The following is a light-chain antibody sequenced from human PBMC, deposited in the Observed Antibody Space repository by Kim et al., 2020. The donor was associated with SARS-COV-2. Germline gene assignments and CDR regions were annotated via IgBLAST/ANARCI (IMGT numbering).Light chain of an antibody. CDR1: QSVLYSSNNKNY. CDR3: QQYYSTLPYT. V-gene: IGKV4-1*01. CDR2: WAS. Sequence: DIVMTQSPDSLAVSLGERATINCKSCQSVLYSSNNKNYLAWYQQKPGQPPKLLIYWASTRESGVPDRFSGSGSGTDFTLTISSLQAEDVAVYYCQQYYSTLPYTFGQGTKLEI. J-gene: IGKJ2*01.